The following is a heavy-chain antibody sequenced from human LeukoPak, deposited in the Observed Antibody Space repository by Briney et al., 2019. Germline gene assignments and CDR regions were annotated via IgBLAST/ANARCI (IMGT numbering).Heavy chain of an antibody. CDR2: IIPIFGTA. CDR1: GGTFSSYA. V-gene: IGHV1-69*01. CDR3: ARTYDILPSWFDP. D-gene: IGHD3-9*01. Sequence: WASVKVSFKASGGTFSSYAISWVRQAPGQGLEWMGGIIPIFGTANYAQKFQGRVTITADESTSTAYMELSSLRSEDTAVYYCARTYDILPSWFDPWGQGNLVTVSS. J-gene: IGHJ5*02.